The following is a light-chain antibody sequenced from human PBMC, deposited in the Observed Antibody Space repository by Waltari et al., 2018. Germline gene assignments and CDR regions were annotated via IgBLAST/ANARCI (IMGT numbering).Light chain of an antibody. Sequence: SYELTQAHSVSVSPGQTATITCSGAKFENKLTSWYQQKPGQSPVLVLYQDTKRPSGISERFSGSNSGDTATLTITGTQTTDEADYYCQAWDIKNVIFGGGTKLTVL. CDR3: QAWDIKNVI. CDR2: QDT. V-gene: IGLV3-1*01. J-gene: IGLJ2*01. CDR1: KFENKL.